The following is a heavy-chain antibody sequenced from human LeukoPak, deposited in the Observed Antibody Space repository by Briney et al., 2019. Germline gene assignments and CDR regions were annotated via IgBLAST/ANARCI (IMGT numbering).Heavy chain of an antibody. CDR3: ARGGRYSYGHDY. CDR2: IIPIFGTA. D-gene: IGHD5-18*01. CDR1: GGTFSSYA. V-gene: IGHV1-69*13. J-gene: IGHJ4*02. Sequence: ASVKVSCKASGGTFSSYAISWVRQAPGQGLEWMGGIIPIFGTANYAQKFQGRVTITADESTSTAYMELSSLRSEDTAVYYCARGGRYSYGHDYWGQGTLVTASS.